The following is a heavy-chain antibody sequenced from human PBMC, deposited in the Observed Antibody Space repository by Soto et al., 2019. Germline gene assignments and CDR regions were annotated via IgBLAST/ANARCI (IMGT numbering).Heavy chain of an antibody. CDR1: GFTFSSYA. V-gene: IGHV3-23*01. J-gene: IGHJ6*02. Sequence: GGSLRLSCAASGFTFSSYAMSWVRQAPGKGLEWVSAISGSGGSTYYAGSVKGRFTISRDNSKNTLYLQMNSLRAEDTAVYYCAKAQWELKPYYYYGMDVWGQGTTVTVSS. D-gene: IGHD1-26*01. CDR3: AKAQWELKPYYYYGMDV. CDR2: ISGSGGST.